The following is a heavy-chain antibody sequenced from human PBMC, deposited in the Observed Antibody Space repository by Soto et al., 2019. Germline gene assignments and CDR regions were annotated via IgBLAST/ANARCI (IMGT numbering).Heavy chain of an antibody. V-gene: IGHV5-51*01. CDR1: RYSFTSYW. J-gene: IGHJ4*02. Sequence: PGASLNISCKDSRYSFTSYWFGWVRQMPGEGLEWMRIIYPGDSDTRYSPSFQGQVTISADKSISTAYLQWSSLKASDTAMYYFARLRYYDSSGPSHFDYWGQGTLVTVSS. CDR3: ARLRYYDSSGPSHFDY. CDR2: IYPGDSDT. D-gene: IGHD3-22*01.